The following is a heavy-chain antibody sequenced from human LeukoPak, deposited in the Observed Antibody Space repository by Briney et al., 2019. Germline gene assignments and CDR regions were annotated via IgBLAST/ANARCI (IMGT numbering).Heavy chain of an antibody. J-gene: IGHJ6*02. Sequence: GASVKVSCTASGYTFTTYGISWVRQSPGQGLGWMGWISAYKGNTNYAQKLQGRVTKTTETSTSTAYMELRSLRFDDTAVYYCARQHSSGYYSPHYYYGMDVWGQGTTVTVSS. CDR3: ARQHSSGYYSPHYYYGMDV. D-gene: IGHD3-22*01. CDR2: ISAYKGNT. V-gene: IGHV1-18*01. CDR1: GYTFTTYG.